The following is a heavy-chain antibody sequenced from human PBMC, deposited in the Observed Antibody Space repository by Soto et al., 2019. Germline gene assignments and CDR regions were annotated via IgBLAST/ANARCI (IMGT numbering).Heavy chain of an antibody. D-gene: IGHD6-13*01. CDR2: IYYSGST. CDR3: ASTWGAAAGTGYYYGMDV. Sequence: PSETLSLTCTVSGGSISSSSYYWGWIRQPPGKGLEWIGSIYYSGSTYYNPSLKSRVTVSVDTSKNQFSLKLSSVTAADTAVYNCASTWGAAAGTGYYYGMDVWGQGTTVTVSS. V-gene: IGHV4-39*01. J-gene: IGHJ6*02. CDR1: GGSISSSSYY.